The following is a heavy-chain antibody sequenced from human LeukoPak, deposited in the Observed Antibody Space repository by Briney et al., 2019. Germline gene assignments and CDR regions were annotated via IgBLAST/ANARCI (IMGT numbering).Heavy chain of an antibody. CDR1: GGSTSSGDYY. CDR2: IYYSGST. V-gene: IGHV4-30-4*01. Sequence: SETLSLTCTVSGGSTSSGDYYWSWIRQPPGKGLEWIGYIYYSGSTFLNPSLKSRITLSVDTAKNQFPLKLRSVTASDTAVYYCALVSGSDLTFDYWGQGTLVTVSS. D-gene: IGHD5-12*01. J-gene: IGHJ4*02. CDR3: ALVSGSDLTFDY.